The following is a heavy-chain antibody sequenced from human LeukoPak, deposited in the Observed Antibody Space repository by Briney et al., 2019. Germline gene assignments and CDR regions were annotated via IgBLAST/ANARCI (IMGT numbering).Heavy chain of an antibody. Sequence: GGSLRLSCAASGFTFSDYNMRWIRQAPGKGLEWVSSISRSGSTKYYADSVKGRFTISRDNAKNSLFLQMNSLRAEDTAVYYCARDRVGIVVVPAAMDYYYMDVWGKGTTVTISS. J-gene: IGHJ6*03. V-gene: IGHV3-11*01. CDR3: ARDRVGIVVVPAAMDYYYMDV. CDR1: GFTFSDYN. D-gene: IGHD2-2*01. CDR2: ISRSGSTK.